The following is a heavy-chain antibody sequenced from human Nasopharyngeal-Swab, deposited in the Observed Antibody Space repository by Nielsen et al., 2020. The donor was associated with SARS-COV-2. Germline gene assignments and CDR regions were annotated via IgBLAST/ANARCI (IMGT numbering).Heavy chain of an antibody. D-gene: IGHD6-19*01. V-gene: IGHV1-3*01. Sequence: ASVNVSCQASLYTFTSYSMHWVRPAPGQRLEWMGWINAGNGNTKYSQKFQGRVTLTSDTSASTAYMELSSLRSEDTAVYYCAGVSSGWSSFDYWGQGTLVTVSS. J-gene: IGHJ4*02. CDR1: LYTFTSYS. CDR2: INAGNGNT. CDR3: AGVSSGWSSFDY.